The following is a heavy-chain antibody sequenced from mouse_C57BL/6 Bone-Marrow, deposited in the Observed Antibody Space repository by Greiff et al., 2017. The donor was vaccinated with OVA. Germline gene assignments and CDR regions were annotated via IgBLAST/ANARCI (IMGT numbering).Heavy chain of an antibody. D-gene: IGHD2-4*01. J-gene: IGHJ1*03. V-gene: IGHV7-3*01. CDR1: GFTFTDYY. Sequence: EVKLVESGGGLVQPGGSLSLSCAASGFTFTDYYMSWVRQPPGKALEWLGFIRNKANGYTTEYSASVKGRFTISRDNSQSILYLQMNALRAEDSATYYCARYKIYYDYDGSYYWYFDVWGTGTTVTVSS. CDR3: ARYKIYYDYDGSYYWYFDV. CDR2: IRNKANGYTT.